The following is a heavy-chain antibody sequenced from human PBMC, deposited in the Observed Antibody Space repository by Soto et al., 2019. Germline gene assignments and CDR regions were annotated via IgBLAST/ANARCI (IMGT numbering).Heavy chain of an antibody. Sequence: QVQLVQSGAEVKKPGASVKVSCKASGYTFTSYDINWVRQATGQGLEYLGWMNPNSGNTGYVQKFQGRVTMTRDTPISTAYMELSSLRSEDTAVYHTARGIQYRDPSSRLDPWGQGTLDTVSS. CDR3: ARGIQYRDPSSRLDP. D-gene: IGHD2-2*01. J-gene: IGHJ5*02. V-gene: IGHV1-8*01. CDR1: GYTFTSYD. CDR2: MNPNSGNT.